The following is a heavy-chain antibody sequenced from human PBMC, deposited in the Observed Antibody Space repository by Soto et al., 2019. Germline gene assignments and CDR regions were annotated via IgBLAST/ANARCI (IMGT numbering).Heavy chain of an antibody. D-gene: IGHD3-10*01. CDR3: AREVRGGSGSYRYYYGMDV. V-gene: IGHV1-69*06. CDR2: IIPIFGTA. CDR1: GGTFSSYA. Sequence: QVQLVQSGAEVKKPGSSVKVSCKASGGTFSSYAISWVRQAPGQGLEWMGGIIPIFGTANYAQKFQGRVTITADKSTSTAYMELSSLRSEDTAVYYCAREVRGGSGSYRYYYGMDVWGQGTTVTVSS. J-gene: IGHJ6*02.